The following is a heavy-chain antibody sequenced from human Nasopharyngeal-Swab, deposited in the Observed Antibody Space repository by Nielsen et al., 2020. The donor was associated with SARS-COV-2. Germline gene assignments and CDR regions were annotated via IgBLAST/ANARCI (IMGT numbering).Heavy chain of an antibody. CDR3: SSEGILTGYTYYYGMDV. J-gene: IGHJ6*02. D-gene: IGHD3-9*01. CDR1: GFSFSDSA. V-gene: IGHV3-73*01. Sequence: GESLKISCGASGFSFSDSAMHWVRQASGKGPEWVGRIRSKANSYATGYAESVKGRFTISRDDSKNTAYLQMNSLKTEDTAVYYCSSEGILTGYTYYYGMDVWGQGTTVTVSS. CDR2: IRSKANSYAT.